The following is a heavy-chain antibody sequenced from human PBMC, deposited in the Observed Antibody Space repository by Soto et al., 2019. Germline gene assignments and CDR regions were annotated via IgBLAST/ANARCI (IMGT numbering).Heavy chain of an antibody. J-gene: IGHJ6*02. Sequence: ASVKVSCKASGYTLTSYGISWVRQAPGQGLEWMGWISAYNGNTNYAQKLQGRVTMTTDTSTSTAYMELRSLRSDDTAVYYCAREGYSSSLTETYYYYYGMDVWGQGTTVTVSS. CDR2: ISAYNGNT. V-gene: IGHV1-18*04. D-gene: IGHD6-13*01. CDR1: GYTLTSYG. CDR3: AREGYSSSLTETYYYYYGMDV.